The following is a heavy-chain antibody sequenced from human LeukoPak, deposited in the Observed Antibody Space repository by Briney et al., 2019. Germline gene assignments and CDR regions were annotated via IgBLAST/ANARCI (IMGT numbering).Heavy chain of an antibody. V-gene: IGHV3-33*01. J-gene: IGHJ5*02. D-gene: IGHD3/OR15-3a*01. Sequence: GGSLRLSCAASGFTFSSYGMHWVRQAPGKGLEWVAVIWYDGSNKYYADSVKGRFTISRDNFKNTLYLQMNSLRAEDTAVYYCASGHRTGYSTMDNWFDPWGRGTLVNVSS. CDR3: ASGHRTGYSTMDNWFDP. CDR1: GFTFSSYG. CDR2: IWYDGSNK.